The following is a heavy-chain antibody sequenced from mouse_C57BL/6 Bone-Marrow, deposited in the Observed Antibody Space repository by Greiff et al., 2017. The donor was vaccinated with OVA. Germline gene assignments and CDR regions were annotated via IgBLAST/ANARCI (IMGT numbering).Heavy chain of an antibody. Sequence: QVQLKQPGAELVKPGASVKLSCKASGYTFTSYWMHWVKQRPGRGLEWIGRIDPNSGGTKYNEKFKSKATLTVDKPSSTAYMQLSSLTSEDSAVYYCAREDYYYYVVYWGQGTTLTVSS. J-gene: IGHJ2*01. D-gene: IGHD1-1*02. CDR1: GYTFTSYW. CDR3: AREDYYYYVVY. V-gene: IGHV1-72*01. CDR2: IDPNSGGT.